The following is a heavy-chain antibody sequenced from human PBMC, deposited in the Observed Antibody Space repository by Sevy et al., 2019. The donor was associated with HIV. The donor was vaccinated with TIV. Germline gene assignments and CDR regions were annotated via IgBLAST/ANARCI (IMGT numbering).Heavy chain of an antibody. CDR2: FFYGGST. D-gene: IGHD6-13*01. V-gene: IGHV4-59*01. CDR1: GDSISGYY. CDR3: ARGIAAPRGMDV. Sequence: SETLSLTCTVSGDSISGYYWSWIRQPPGKGLEWLGYFFYGGSTKYNPSLKSRFTISVDTTRNQVSLKVRYVTAADTAVYYCARGIAAPRGMDVWGQGTTVTVSS. J-gene: IGHJ6*02.